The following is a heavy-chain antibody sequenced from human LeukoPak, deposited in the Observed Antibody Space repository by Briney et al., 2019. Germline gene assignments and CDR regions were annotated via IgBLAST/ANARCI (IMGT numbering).Heavy chain of an antibody. D-gene: IGHD5-18*01. Sequence: ASVKVSCKASGYTFTSYGISWVRQAPGQGLEWMGIINPSGGSTSCAQKFQGRVTMTRDMSTSTAYMELRSLTSDDTAVYFCARDNGGGGYMYGSNFDYWGQGTLVTVSS. V-gene: IGHV1-46*01. CDR1: GYTFTSYG. J-gene: IGHJ4*02. CDR3: ARDNGGGGYMYGSNFDY. CDR2: INPSGGST.